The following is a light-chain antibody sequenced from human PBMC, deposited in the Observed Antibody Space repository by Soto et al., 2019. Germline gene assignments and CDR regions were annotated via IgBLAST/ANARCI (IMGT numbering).Light chain of an antibody. J-gene: IGLJ1*01. CDR1: SSDIGAYNS. CDR3: ISYTASSSFV. Sequence: QSVLTQPASVSGSPGQSITISCTGTSSDIGAYNSVSWYQHHPGKAPKLIVFQVSFRPSAVSDRFSGSKYDNTASLTISGLQTEDEADYYCISYTASSSFVFATGPKVIVL. CDR2: QVS. V-gene: IGLV2-14*01.